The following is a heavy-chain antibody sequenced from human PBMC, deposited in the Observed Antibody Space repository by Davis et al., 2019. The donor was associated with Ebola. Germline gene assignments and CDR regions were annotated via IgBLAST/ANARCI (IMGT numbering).Heavy chain of an antibody. CDR1: GYTFTSYY. CDR2: INPSGGST. D-gene: IGHD5-12*01. V-gene: IGHV1-46*01. J-gene: IGHJ5*02. Sequence: AASVKVSCKASGYTFTSYYMHWVRQAPGQGLEWMGIINPSGGSTSYAQKFQGRVTMTRDTSTSTVYMELSSLRSEDTAVYYCAREGYSGYEVNWFDPWGQGTLVTVSS. CDR3: AREGYSGYEVNWFDP.